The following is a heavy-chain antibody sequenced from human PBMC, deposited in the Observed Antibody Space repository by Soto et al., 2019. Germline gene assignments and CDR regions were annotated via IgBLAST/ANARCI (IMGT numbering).Heavy chain of an antibody. D-gene: IGHD2-15*01. CDR2: ISAYNGNT. V-gene: IGHV1-18*01. CDR3: ARADIVVVVAATSFDY. Sequence: QVQLVQSGAAVKKPGASVKVSCKASGYTFTSYGISWVRQAPGQGLEWMGWISAYNGNTNYAQKLQGRVTMTTDTSTSTAYMELRSLRCDDTAVYYCARADIVVVVAATSFDYWGQGTLVTVSS. CDR1: GYTFTSYG. J-gene: IGHJ4*02.